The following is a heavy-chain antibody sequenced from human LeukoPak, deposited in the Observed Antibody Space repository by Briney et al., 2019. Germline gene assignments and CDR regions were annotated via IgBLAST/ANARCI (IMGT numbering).Heavy chain of an antibody. J-gene: IGHJ6*01. CDR1: RGSITRCGYY. D-gene: IGHD5-12*01. V-gene: IGHV4-31*01. Sequence: PSQTLSLTCTLSRGSITRCGYYRSSVRLHPGSGMEWIGYIYCSESTYCNLSLKSLHTLSVDTSKNQFSLNQRSVSGADAAVYFCGSVLVAAGYSYVIDGGRQGSSV. CDR3: GSVLVAAGYSYVIDG. CDR2: IYCSEST.